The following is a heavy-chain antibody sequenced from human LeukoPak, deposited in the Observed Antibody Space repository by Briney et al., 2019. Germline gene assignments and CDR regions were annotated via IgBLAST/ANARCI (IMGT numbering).Heavy chain of an antibody. CDR2: IYHSGST. D-gene: IGHD2-2*02. J-gene: IGHJ5*02. CDR3: ARHGGDCSSTSCYSVNWFDP. CDR1: GYSISSGYY. V-gene: IGHV4-38-2*01. Sequence: SETLSLTCAVSGYSISSGYYWGWIRQPPGKGLEWIGSIYHSGSTYYNPSLKSRVTISVDTSKNQFSLQLSSVTAADTAVYYCARHGGDCSSTSCYSVNWFDPWGQGTLVTVSS.